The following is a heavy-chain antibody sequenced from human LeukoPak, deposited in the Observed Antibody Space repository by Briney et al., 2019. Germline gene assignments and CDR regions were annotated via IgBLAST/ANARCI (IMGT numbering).Heavy chain of an antibody. CDR2: IKQDGSEK. CDR1: GFTFSSYW. Sequence: GGSLRLSCAASGFTFSSYWMSWVRQAPGKGLEWVANIKQDGSEKYYVDSVKGRFTISRDNAKNSLYLQMNSLRAEDTAVYYCARLLEYSSGWYGYYYYMDVWGKGTTVTVSS. J-gene: IGHJ6*03. D-gene: IGHD6-19*01. V-gene: IGHV3-7*01. CDR3: ARLLEYSSGWYGYYYYMDV.